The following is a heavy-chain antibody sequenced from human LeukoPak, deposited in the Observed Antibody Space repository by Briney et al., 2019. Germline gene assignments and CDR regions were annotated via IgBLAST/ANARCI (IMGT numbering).Heavy chain of an antibody. CDR1: GGSISSYY. CDR3: ARDQVGGTWYFDL. V-gene: IGHV4-59*01. Sequence: PSETLSLTCTVSGGSISSYYWSWIRQPPGKGLEWIGYMSHSGSTNYNPSLRSRVTISVDTSKNQFSLKLSSVTAADTAVYYCARDQVGGTWYFDLWGRGTLVTVSS. J-gene: IGHJ2*01. CDR2: MSHSGST. D-gene: IGHD1-26*01.